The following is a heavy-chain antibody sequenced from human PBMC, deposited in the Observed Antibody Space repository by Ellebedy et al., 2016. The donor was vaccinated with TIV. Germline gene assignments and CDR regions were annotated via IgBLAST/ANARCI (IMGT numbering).Heavy chain of an antibody. D-gene: IGHD3-22*01. CDR2: IYPGDSTT. CDR1: GSSFSHYW. V-gene: IGHV5-51*01. J-gene: IGHJ5*02. Sequence: PGGSLRLSCTGSGSSFSHYWIGWVRQMRGTGLEWMGIIYPGDSTTRYSPSFQGQVTFSADNSITTAYLQWSSLRASDTAIYYCARLGYSRAYYYVPPNSWGQGTLVTVSS. CDR3: ARLGYSRAYYYVPPNS.